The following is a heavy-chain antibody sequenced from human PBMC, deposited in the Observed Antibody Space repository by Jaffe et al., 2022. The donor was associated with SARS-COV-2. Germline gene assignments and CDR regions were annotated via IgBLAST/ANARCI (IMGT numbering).Heavy chain of an antibody. CDR1: GGSISSSSYY. Sequence: QLQLQESGPGLVKPSETLSLTCTVSGGSISSSSYYWGWIRQPPGKGLEWIGSIYYSGSTYYNPSLKSRVTISVDTSKNQFSLKLSSVTAADTAVYYCARLGPDRLWFGEFVWFDPWGQGTLVTVSS. CDR3: ARLGPDRLWFGEFVWFDP. D-gene: IGHD3-10*01. CDR2: IYYSGST. V-gene: IGHV4-39*01. J-gene: IGHJ5*02.